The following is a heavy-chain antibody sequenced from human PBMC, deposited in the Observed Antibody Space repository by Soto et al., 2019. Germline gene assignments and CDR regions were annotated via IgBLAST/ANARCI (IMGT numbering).Heavy chain of an antibody. J-gene: IGHJ4*01. CDR3: SRGTSIPASGDY. V-gene: IGHV1-18*01. Sequence: QVQLVQSGAEVKKPGASVKVSCKASGYTFTNYGINWVRQAPGQGLEWLGWVSAYNGERRYAQRGPARVIMTTGTSTTTAYMELRSLRSDDTAVYYCSRGTSIPASGDYWGQGTLVPVSS. CDR2: VSAYNGER. CDR1: GYTFTNYG. D-gene: IGHD6-6*01.